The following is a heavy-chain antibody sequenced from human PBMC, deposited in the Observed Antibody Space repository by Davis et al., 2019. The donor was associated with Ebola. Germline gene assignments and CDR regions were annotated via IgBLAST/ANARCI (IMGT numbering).Heavy chain of an antibody. CDR1: GGSISRFY. J-gene: IGHJ5*02. CDR2: IYYSGST. V-gene: IGHV4-59*01. CDR3: ARQEGDYVSGWFDP. Sequence: GSLRLSCSVSGGSISRFYWSWIRQPPGKGLEWIGYIYYSGSTNYNPSLKSRVTISVDTSKNQFSLKLSSVTAADTAVYYCARQEGDYVSGWFDPWGQGTLVTVSS. D-gene: IGHD4-17*01.